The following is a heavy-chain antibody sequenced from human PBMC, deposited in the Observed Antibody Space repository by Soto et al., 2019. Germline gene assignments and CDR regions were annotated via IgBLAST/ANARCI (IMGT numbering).Heavy chain of an antibody. CDR1: GFTFSSYE. J-gene: IGHJ4*02. D-gene: IGHD2-21*01. CDR3: ARDYGGDDVRYFDY. V-gene: IGHV3-48*03. Sequence: EVQLVESGGGLVQPGGSLRLSCAASGFTFSSYEMNWVRQAPGKGLEWVSYISSSGSTIYYADSVKGRFTISRDNAKNSLYLQMNSLRAEDTAVYYCARDYGGDDVRYFDYWGQGTLVTVSS. CDR2: ISSSGSTI.